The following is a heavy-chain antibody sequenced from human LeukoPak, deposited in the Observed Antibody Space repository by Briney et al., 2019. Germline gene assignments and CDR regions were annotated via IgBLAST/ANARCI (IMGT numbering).Heavy chain of an antibody. CDR2: INHSGST. Sequence: SETLSLTCAVYGGSFSGYYWSWIRQPPGKGLEWIGEINHSGSTNYNPSLKSRVTISVDMSKNQFSLKLSSVTAADTAVYYCASSAVLYGSGLRPFGYWGQGTLVTVSS. D-gene: IGHD3-10*01. J-gene: IGHJ4*02. CDR3: ASSAVLYGSGLRPFGY. V-gene: IGHV4-34*01. CDR1: GGSFSGYY.